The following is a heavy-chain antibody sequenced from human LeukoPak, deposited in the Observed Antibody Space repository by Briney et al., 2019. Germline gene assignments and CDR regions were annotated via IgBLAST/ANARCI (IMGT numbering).Heavy chain of an antibody. CDR1: GYTFTNYY. CDR2: INPSGGST. J-gene: IGHJ4*02. Sequence: ASVKVSCKASGYTFTNYYIHWVRQAPGQGLEWTGIINPSGGSTSYAQKFQGRVTMTRDTSTSTVYMELSSLRSEDTAVYYCARRLAAAGTGYFDYWGQGTLVTVSS. V-gene: IGHV1-46*01. CDR3: ARRLAAAGTGYFDY. D-gene: IGHD6-13*01.